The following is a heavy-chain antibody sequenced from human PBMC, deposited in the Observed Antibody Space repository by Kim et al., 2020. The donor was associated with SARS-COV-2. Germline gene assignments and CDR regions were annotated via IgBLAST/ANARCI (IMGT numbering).Heavy chain of an antibody. V-gene: IGHV1-69*06. CDR3: ARDHLARFGSFDY. D-gene: IGHD3-10*01. CDR2: IIPIFGTA. CDR1: GGTFSSYA. Sequence: SVKVSCKASGGTFSSYAISWVRQAPGQGLEWMGGIIPIFGTANYAQKFQGRVTITADKSTSTAYMELSSLRSEDTAVYYCARDHLARFGSFDYWGQGTLVTVSS. J-gene: IGHJ4*02.